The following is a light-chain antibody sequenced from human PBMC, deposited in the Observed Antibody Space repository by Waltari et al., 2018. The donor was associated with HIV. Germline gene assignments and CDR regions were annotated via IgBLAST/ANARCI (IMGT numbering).Light chain of an antibody. V-gene: IGLV3-21*01. CDR1: NIGDKH. J-gene: IGLJ1*01. Sequence: YVLTQPPSVSVAPGKTAPITCGGNNIGDKHVHWYQQKSGQAPVLVIYDDKLRPSGIPARLSGSNSGDTATLTISGVEVGDEAEYYCQVFENSRDQAFGTGTKVTVL. CDR2: DDK. CDR3: QVFENSRDQA.